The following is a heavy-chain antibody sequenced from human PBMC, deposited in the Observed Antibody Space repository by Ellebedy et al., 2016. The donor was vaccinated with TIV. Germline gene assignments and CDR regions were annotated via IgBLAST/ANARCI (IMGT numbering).Heavy chain of an antibody. J-gene: IGHJ6*02. CDR1: GFTFSSYA. Sequence: GESLKISXAASGFTFSSYAMHWVRQAPGKGPEWVAVISYDGSNKYYADSVKGRFTISRDNSKNTLYLQTNSLRAEDTAVYYCARDRCSTSCYVPYGIDVWGQGTTVTVSS. D-gene: IGHD2-2*01. CDR3: ARDRCSTSCYVPYGIDV. V-gene: IGHV3-30-3*01. CDR2: ISYDGSNK.